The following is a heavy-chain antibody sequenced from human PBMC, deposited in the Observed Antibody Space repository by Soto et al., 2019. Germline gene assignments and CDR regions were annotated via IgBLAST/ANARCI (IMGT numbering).Heavy chain of an antibody. D-gene: IGHD3-22*01. V-gene: IGHV3-30-3*01. CDR1: GFSFSSYV. CDR3: AREDYSSGHGGTFQH. Sequence: QVQLVESGGRVVQPGRSLRLSCTASGFSFSSYVMHWVRQAPGEALEWGTGISVEGSSTHYADSVKGRFTISRDNSKNTLYLGMDSLRAEETIVYYCAREDYSSGHGGTFQHWGQGTLVTVSS. CDR2: ISVEGSST. J-gene: IGHJ1*01.